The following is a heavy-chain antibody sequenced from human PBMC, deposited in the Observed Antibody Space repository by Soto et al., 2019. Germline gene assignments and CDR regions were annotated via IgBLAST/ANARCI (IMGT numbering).Heavy chain of an antibody. D-gene: IGHD4-17*01. J-gene: IGHJ3*01. Sequence: PSETLSLTCTVSGGSISSYYWSWIRQPPGKGLEWIGYIYYSGSTNYNPSLKSRVTISADTSKNQFSLKLSSVTAADTAVYYCARQYGDYVRGAFDFWGQGTMVTVSS. CDR1: GGSISSYY. CDR2: IYYSGST. CDR3: ARQYGDYVRGAFDF. V-gene: IGHV4-59*01.